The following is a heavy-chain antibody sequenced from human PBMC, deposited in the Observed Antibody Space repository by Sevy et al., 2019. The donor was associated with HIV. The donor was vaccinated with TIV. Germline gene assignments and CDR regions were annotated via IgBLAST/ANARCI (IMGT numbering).Heavy chain of an antibody. J-gene: IGHJ4*02. CDR1: GGSISSYY. D-gene: IGHD6-13*01. CDR3: ARERQLVLDY. Sequence: SETLSLTCTVSGGSISSYYWSWIRQPPVKGLEWIGYIYYSGSTNYNPSLKSRVTISVDTSKNQFSLKLSSVTAADTAVYYCARERQLVLDYWGQGTLVTVSS. CDR2: IYYSGST. V-gene: IGHV4-59*01.